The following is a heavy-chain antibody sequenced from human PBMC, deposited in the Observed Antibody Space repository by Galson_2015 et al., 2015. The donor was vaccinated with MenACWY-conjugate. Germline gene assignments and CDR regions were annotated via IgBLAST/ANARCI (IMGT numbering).Heavy chain of an antibody. J-gene: IGHJ4*02. Sequence: SLRLSCAASGFSLSRYSMNWVRQAPGKGLEWISYITSSSSTIYYADSVKGRFTISRDNAKNSLYLQMNSPRAEDTAVYYCARDCRGTICYYLNWGQETLVTVSS. CDR1: GFSLSRYS. V-gene: IGHV3-48*04. D-gene: IGHD2-15*01. CDR3: ARDCRGTICYYLN. CDR2: ITSSSSTI.